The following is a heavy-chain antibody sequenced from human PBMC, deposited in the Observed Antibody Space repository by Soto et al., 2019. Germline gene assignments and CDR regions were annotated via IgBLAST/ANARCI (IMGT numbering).Heavy chain of an antibody. CDR2: ISTDGSFT. V-gene: IGHV3-74*01. J-gene: IGHJ3*02. CDR3: ARPRSMSSSGFDI. Sequence: EVQLVESGGCLVQPGGSLRLSCAASGFVFSSHWIHWVRQAPGQGPVGVSRISTDGSFTSYADFVKGRFTISRDNAKNTLYLQMNSLRAEDTAVYYCARPRSMSSSGFDIWGQGTMVTVSS. D-gene: IGHD6-6*01. CDR1: GFVFSSHW.